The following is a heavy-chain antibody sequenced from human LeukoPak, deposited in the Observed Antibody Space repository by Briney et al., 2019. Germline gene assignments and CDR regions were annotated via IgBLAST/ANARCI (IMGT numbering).Heavy chain of an antibody. D-gene: IGHD4-17*01. CDR2: IYSAGST. CDR3: AGGLRSGLIDY. V-gene: IGHV3-53*01. CDR1: GFTVNNNY. J-gene: IGHJ4*02. Sequence: PGGSLRLSCAASGFTVNNNYMSWVRQAPGKGLEWVSTIYSAGSTNYADSVKGRFTISRDNSKNTMYLQMNSLRAEDTAVYYCAGGLRSGLIDYWGQGTLVTVSS.